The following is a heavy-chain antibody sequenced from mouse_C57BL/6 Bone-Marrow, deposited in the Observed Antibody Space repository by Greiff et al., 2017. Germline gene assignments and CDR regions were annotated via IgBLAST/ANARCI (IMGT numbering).Heavy chain of an antibody. CDR2: INPNNGGT. CDR1: GYTFTDYN. Sequence: EVQLQESGPELVKPGASVKMSCKASGYTFTDYNMHWVKQSHGKSLEWIGYINPNNGGTSYNQKFKGKATLTVNKSSSTAYMELRSLTSEDYAVYYCARWRLRQYCDYWGQGTTLTVSS. J-gene: IGHJ2*01. D-gene: IGHD2-2*01. CDR3: ARWRLRQYCDY. V-gene: IGHV1-22*01.